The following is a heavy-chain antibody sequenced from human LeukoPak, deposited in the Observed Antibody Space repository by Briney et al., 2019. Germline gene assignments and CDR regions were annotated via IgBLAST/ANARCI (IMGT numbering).Heavy chain of an antibody. Sequence: PGGSLRLSCAASGFTFSSYAMSWVRQAPGKGLEWVSAISGSGGSTYYADSVKGRFTISRDNSKNTLYLQMNGLRAEDTTVYYCAKDHAGSSGYYSAFDIWGQGTMVTVSS. V-gene: IGHV3-23*01. CDR3: AKDHAGSSGYYSAFDI. CDR2: ISGSGGST. J-gene: IGHJ3*02. D-gene: IGHD3-22*01. CDR1: GFTFSSYA.